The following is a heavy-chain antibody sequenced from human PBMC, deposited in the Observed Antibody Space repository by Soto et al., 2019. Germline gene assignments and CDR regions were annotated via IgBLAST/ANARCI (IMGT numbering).Heavy chain of an antibody. V-gene: IGHV1-2*04. CDR3: ARDHPRDTNLSMDV. J-gene: IGHJ6*03. CDR2: INPNSGGT. Sequence: ASVKVSCKASGYTFTGYYMHWVRQAPGQGLEWMGWINPNSGGTNYAQKFQGWVTMTRDTSISTAYMELSRLRSDDTAVYYCARDHPRDTNLSMDVWGKGTTVTVSS. CDR1: GYTFTGYY.